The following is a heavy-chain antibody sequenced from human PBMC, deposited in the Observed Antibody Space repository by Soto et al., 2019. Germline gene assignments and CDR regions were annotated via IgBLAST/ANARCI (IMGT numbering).Heavy chain of an antibody. CDR1: GFTFSSYA. CDR2: ISNDGSNK. V-gene: IGHV3-30-3*01. D-gene: IGHD1-26*01. Sequence: QVQLVESGGGVVQPGRSLRLSCAASGFTFSSYAMHWVRQAPGKGLEWVAVISNDGSNKYYADSVKGRFTISRDNSKNTLYLQMNSLRAEDTAVYYCAREGGSYSGSYYVRYFQHWGQGTLVTVSS. J-gene: IGHJ1*01. CDR3: AREGGSYSGSYYVRYFQH.